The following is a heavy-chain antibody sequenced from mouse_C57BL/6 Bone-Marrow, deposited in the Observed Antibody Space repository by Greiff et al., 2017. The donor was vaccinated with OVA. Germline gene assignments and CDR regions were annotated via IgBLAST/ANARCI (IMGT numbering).Heavy chain of an antibody. CDR1: GFSFTSYG. CDR2: IWGVGST. J-gene: IGHJ3*01. CDR3: ASGVSRFAY. V-gene: IGHV2-6*01. Sequence: QVQLQQSGPGLVAPSQSLSITCTVSGFSFTSYGVDWVRQSPGKGLEWLGVIWGVGSTNYNSALKSRLSISKDNSKSQVFLKMNSLQTDDTAMYYCASGVSRFAYWGQGTLVTVSA. D-gene: IGHD2-2*01.